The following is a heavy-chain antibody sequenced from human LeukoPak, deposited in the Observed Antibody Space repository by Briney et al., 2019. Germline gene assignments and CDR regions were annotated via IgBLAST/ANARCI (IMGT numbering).Heavy chain of an antibody. Sequence: PGGSLRLSRAASGFTFSSYAMHWVRQAPGKGLEWVAVISYDGSNKYYADSVKGRFTISRDNSKNTLYLQMNSLRAEDTAVYYCARSIPYGTTWYGRSDYWGQGTLVTVSS. CDR1: GFTFSSYA. D-gene: IGHD6-13*01. CDR2: ISYDGSNK. CDR3: ARSIPYGTTWYGRSDY. J-gene: IGHJ4*02. V-gene: IGHV3-30-3*01.